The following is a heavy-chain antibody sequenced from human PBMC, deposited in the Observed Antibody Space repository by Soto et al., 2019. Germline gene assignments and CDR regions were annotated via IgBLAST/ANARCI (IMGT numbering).Heavy chain of an antibody. V-gene: IGHV1-69*06. Sequence: ASVKVSCKASGGTFSSYAISWVRQAPGQGLAWMGGIIPIFGTANYAQKFQGRVTITADKSTSTAYMELSSLRSEDTAVYYCASGAPSLLTGGWFDPWGQGTLVTVSS. CDR2: IIPIFGTA. D-gene: IGHD3-16*01. J-gene: IGHJ5*02. CDR1: GGTFSSYA. CDR3: ASGAPSLLTGGWFDP.